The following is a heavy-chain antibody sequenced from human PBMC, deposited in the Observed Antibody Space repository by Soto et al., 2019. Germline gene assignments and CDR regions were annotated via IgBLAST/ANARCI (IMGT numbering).Heavy chain of an antibody. CDR3: ARRASRHFDY. CDR1: GYTFNLHA. D-gene: IGHD6-13*01. V-gene: IGHV1-3*04. CDR2: INTGNGNT. Sequence: ASVKVSCKASGYTFNLHAIHWVRQAPGQRLEWMGYINTGNGNTKYSENVQARVTITRDNSATTAYMELRSLRFEDTGVYYCARRASRHFDYWGQGTLVTAPQ. J-gene: IGHJ4*02.